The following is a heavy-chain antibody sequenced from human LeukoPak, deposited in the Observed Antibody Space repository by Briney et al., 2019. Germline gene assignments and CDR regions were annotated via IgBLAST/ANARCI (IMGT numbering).Heavy chain of an antibody. J-gene: IGHJ1*01. CDR3: ARGVTPFIYFQH. Sequence: GRSLRLSCAASGFTFSSYAMHWVRQAPGKGVGWGALISYDGSNKYYEDSGKARFPISRDNSKNTLYMQMNSLRAEDTAVYYCARGVTPFIYFQHWGQGTLVTVSS. V-gene: IGHV3-30*04. CDR1: GFTFSSYA. D-gene: IGHD3-10*01. CDR2: ISYDGSNK.